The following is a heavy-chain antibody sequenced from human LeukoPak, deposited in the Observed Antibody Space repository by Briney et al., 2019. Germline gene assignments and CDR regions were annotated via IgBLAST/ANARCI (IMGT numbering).Heavy chain of an antibody. J-gene: IGHJ4*02. Sequence: PGGSLRLSCAASGFTFSSYWMNWARQAPGKGLEWVSYISVSGSRTTYADSVQGRFIISRNDAQNSLYLQMNSLRDEDTAVYYCARDCGHHYDQLDCWGQGTLVTVSS. V-gene: IGHV3-48*02. CDR2: ISVSGSRT. CDR1: GFTFSSYW. CDR3: ARDCGHHYDQLDC. D-gene: IGHD3-22*01.